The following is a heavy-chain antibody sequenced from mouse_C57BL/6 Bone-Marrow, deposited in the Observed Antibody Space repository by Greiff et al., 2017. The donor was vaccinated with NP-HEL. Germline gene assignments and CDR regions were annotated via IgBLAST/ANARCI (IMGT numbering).Heavy chain of an antibody. V-gene: IGHV5-4*03. J-gene: IGHJ4*01. CDR2: ISDGGSYT. D-gene: IGHD2-4*01. CDR1: GFTFSSYA. Sequence: EVKLVESGGGLVKPGGSLKLSCAASGFTFSSYAMSWVRQTPEKRLEWVATISDGGSYTYYPDNVKGRFTISRDNAKNNLYLQMSHLKSEDTAMYYCARGGIYYDYFYAMDYWGQGTSVTVSS. CDR3: ARGGIYYDYFYAMDY.